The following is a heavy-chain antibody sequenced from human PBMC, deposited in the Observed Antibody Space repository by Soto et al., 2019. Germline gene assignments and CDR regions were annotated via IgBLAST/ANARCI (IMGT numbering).Heavy chain of an antibody. CDR2: ISSSGGST. V-gene: IGHV3-23*01. CDR1: GFTFSSNA. Sequence: EVQLLESGGGLVQPGGSLRLSCAASGFTFSSNAMSWVRQAPGKGLEWVSGISSSGGSTYYADSVKGRFTIYRENTKNMLDLQMNNLRAEDTAVYYCAKAQGGSYFDYWGQGTLVTVSS. CDR3: AKAQGGSYFDY. D-gene: IGHD2-15*01. J-gene: IGHJ4*02.